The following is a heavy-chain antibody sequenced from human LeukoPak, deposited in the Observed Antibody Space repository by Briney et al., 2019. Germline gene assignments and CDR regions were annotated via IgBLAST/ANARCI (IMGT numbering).Heavy chain of an antibody. Sequence: ASVKVSCKASGYTFTGYYMHWVRQAPGQGLEWMGWINPNSGGINYAQKFQGRVTMTRDTSISTAYMELSRLRSDDTAVYYCASQIAAAGMDVDYWGQGTLVTVSS. D-gene: IGHD6-13*01. CDR1: GYTFTGYY. J-gene: IGHJ4*02. V-gene: IGHV1-2*02. CDR3: ASQIAAAGMDVDY. CDR2: INPNSGGI.